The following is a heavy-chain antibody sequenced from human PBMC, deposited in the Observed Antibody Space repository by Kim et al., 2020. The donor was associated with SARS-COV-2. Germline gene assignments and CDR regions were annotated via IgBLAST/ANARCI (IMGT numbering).Heavy chain of an antibody. D-gene: IGHD3-10*01. V-gene: IGHV3-43*02. CDR3: ANDIGNYGSGRYAMDV. Sequence: GGSLRLSCVASGFNFRDHGMHWVRQAPGKGLEWVSLISGDGDSTYYADFVAGRFTVSRDNSRNSMYLQLNSLRRADTALYYCANDIGNYGSGRYAMDVWG. J-gene: IGHJ6*01. CDR2: ISGDGDST. CDR1: GFNFRDHG.